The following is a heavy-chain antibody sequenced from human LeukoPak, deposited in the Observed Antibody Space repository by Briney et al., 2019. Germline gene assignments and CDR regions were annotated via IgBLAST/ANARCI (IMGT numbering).Heavy chain of an antibody. CDR1: GGSISGY. V-gene: IGHV4-4*08. CDR2: VFTGGET. CDR3: AREVRGAVVVAATGDWFDP. Sequence: SGTLSLTCTVSGGSISGYWSWIRQPPGKTLEWIGYVFTGGETSYNPSPKSRVTISVDTSKNLFSLWLTSVTAADTAVYYCAREVRGAVVVAATGDWFDPWGQGTLVTVSS. D-gene: IGHD2-15*01. J-gene: IGHJ5*02.